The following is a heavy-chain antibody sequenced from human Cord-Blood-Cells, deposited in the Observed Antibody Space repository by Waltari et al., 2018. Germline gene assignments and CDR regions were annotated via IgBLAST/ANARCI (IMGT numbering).Heavy chain of an antibody. J-gene: IGHJ3*02. V-gene: IGHV3-9*01. CDR1: GFTFDDYA. D-gene: IGHD6-6*01. Sequence: EVQLVESGGGLVQPGRSLRLSCAASGFTFDDYAMHWVRQAPGKGLEWVSGISWNSGSIGYADSVKGRFTISRDNAKNSLYLQMNSLRAEDTALYYCAKDIAARDAFDIWGQGTMVTVSS. CDR2: ISWNSGSI. CDR3: AKDIAARDAFDI.